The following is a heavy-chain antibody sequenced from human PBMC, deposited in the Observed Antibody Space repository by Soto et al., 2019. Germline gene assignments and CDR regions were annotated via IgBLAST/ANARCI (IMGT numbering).Heavy chain of an antibody. CDR1: GFTFSTFL. CDR3: ARGDFAD. J-gene: IGHJ4*02. CDR2: LSGSGNTI. Sequence: EVQLVESGGDLVQPGGSLSLSCAASGFTFSTFLMSWVRQAPGKGLECLSHLSGSGNTIYYADSVKGRFTISRDNAKNSLYLQMNSLRVDDTAVYYCARGDFADWGQGTLVTVSS. V-gene: IGHV3-48*01.